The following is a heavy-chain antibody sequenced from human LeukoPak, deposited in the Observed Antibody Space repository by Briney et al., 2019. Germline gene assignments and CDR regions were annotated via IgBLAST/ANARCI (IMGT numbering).Heavy chain of an antibody. D-gene: IGHD6-19*01. CDR1: GFTFSSYA. CDR3: AKVRDTRDWYKDAFDV. CDR2: ITGTGGST. V-gene: IGHV3-23*01. J-gene: IGHJ3*01. Sequence: GGSLRLSCAASGFTFSSYAMSWVRQAPGKGLEWVSAITGTGGSTYYVASVKGRFTVSRDNSRNTLYLQMNSLRAEGSAMYYCAKVRDTRDWYKDAFDVWGQGTRVTVSS.